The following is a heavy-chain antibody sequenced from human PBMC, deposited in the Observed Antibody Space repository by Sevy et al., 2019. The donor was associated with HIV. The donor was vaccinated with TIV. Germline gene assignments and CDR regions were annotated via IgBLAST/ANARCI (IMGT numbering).Heavy chain of an antibody. Sequence: SETLSLTCTVYGGSLSGYYWTWIRQPPGKGLEWIGEINHSGSTNYNPSLKSRVTISVDTSKNHFSLMLTSLTAADTAAYYCARGGPQTTSYYYYGMDVWGQGTTVTVSS. V-gene: IGHV4-34*01. CDR2: INHSGST. CDR1: GGSLSGYY. D-gene: IGHD1-7*01. J-gene: IGHJ6*02. CDR3: ARGGPQTTSYYYYGMDV.